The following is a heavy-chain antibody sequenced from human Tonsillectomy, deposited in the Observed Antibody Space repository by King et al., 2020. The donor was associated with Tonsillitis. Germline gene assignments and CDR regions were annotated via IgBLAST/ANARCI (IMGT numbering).Heavy chain of an antibody. D-gene: IGHD3-9*01. V-gene: IGHV1-69*04. J-gene: IGHJ4*02. CDR3: ARDPYDILTGYYPIDLDY. Sequence: QLVQSGAEVKKPGSSVKVSCKASGGTFSSYAISWVRQAPGQGLEWMGRIIPILGIANYAQKFQGRVTITADKSTSTAYMELSSLSSEDTAVYYCARDPYDILTGYYPIDLDYWGQGTLVTVSS. CDR2: IIPILGIA. CDR1: GGTFSSYA.